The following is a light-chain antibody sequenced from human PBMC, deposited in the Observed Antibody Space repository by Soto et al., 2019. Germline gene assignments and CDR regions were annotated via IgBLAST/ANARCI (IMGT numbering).Light chain of an antibody. CDR3: QKYSYWPPIT. Sequence: EIVMTQSPATLSVSPGERATLSCRASQSVSSNLAWYQQKPGQAPRLLIYGASTRATDIPARFSGSGSGTEFTLTISNLQSEDFTIYYCQKYSYWPPITFGQGTRLEIK. CDR2: GAS. V-gene: IGKV3-15*01. J-gene: IGKJ5*01. CDR1: QSVSSN.